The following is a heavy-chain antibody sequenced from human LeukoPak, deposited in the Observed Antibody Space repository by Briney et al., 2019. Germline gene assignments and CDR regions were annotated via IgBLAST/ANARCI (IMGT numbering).Heavy chain of an antibody. CDR2: IIPIFGTA. D-gene: IGHD6-13*01. CDR3: ARRSLRAYSNAFDY. Sequence: ASVKVSCKASGGTFSSYAISWVRQAPGQGLEWMGGIIPIFGTANYAQKFQGRVTITTDESTSTAYMELSSLRSEDTAVYYCARRSLRAYSNAFDYWGQGTLVTVSS. J-gene: IGHJ4*02. CDR1: GGTFSSYA. V-gene: IGHV1-69*05.